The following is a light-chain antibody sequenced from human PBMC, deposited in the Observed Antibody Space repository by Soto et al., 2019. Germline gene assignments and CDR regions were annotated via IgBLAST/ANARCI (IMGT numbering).Light chain of an antibody. CDR1: SNDVGLYDY. J-gene: IGLJ1*01. CDR2: EVI. Sequence: QSALTQPASVSGSPGQSITISCTGTSNDVGLYDYVSWYQQHPVKAPKLLLYEVINRPAGVSNRFSGTKAGSTASLTISGLQAVDEADCYCGSYKSPNGPSVFGTGPKVTVL. V-gene: IGLV2-14*01. CDR3: GSYKSPNGPSV.